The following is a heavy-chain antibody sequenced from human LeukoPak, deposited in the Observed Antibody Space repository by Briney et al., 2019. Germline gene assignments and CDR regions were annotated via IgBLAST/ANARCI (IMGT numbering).Heavy chain of an antibody. CDR1: GYTFTSYD. J-gene: IGHJ4*02. V-gene: IGHV1-8*01. D-gene: IGHD2-2*01. Sequence: GASVKVSCKASGYTFTSYDINWVRQATGQGLEWMGWMNPNSGNTGYAQKFQGRVTITADESTSTAYMELSSLRSEDTAVYYCARVGVEYQLAYFDYWGQGTLVTVSS. CDR3: ARVGVEYQLAYFDY. CDR2: MNPNSGNT.